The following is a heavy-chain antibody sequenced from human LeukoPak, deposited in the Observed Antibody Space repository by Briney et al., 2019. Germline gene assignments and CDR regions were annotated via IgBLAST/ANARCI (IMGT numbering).Heavy chain of an antibody. Sequence: SQTLSLTCTVSGGSISSGGYYWSWLRQHPGKGLEWIGYIYYSGTTYYNPSLMSRLTISVDTSKNQFSLNLSSLTAADMAVYYCARYSGASEAGWLDPWGQGTLVTVSS. CDR3: ARYSGASEAGWLDP. J-gene: IGHJ5*02. V-gene: IGHV4-31*03. CDR1: GGSISSGGYY. D-gene: IGHD1-26*01. CDR2: IYYSGTT.